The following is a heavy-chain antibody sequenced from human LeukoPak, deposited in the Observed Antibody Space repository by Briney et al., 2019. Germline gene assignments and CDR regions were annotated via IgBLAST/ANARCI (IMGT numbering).Heavy chain of an antibody. V-gene: IGHV1-8*02. J-gene: IGHJ4*02. CDR1: GYTFSDNF. D-gene: IGHD1-1*01. CDR2: MNPNSGNT. CDR3: ARGLGNDGIFDY. Sequence: ASVKVSCKASGYTFSDNFMHWVRQAPGQGLEWMGWMNPNSGNTGYAQKFQGRVTMTRNTSISTAYMELSNLRSEDTAVYYCARGLGNDGIFDYWGQGTLVTDSS.